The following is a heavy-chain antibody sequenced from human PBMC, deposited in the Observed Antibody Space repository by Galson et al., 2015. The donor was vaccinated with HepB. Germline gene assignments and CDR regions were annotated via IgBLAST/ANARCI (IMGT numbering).Heavy chain of an antibody. J-gene: IGHJ4*02. D-gene: IGHD3-10*01. CDR3: ARSGVSGSYDY. Sequence: SVKVSCKASGYTFTAYGISWVRQAPGQGLEWMGWINTQSGDTYYANSVKGRFTISKDNSKNTLYLQMGSLRAEDMAVYYCARSGVSGSYDYWGQGTLVTVSS. CDR1: GYTFTAYG. CDR2: INTQSGDT. V-gene: IGHV1-18*03.